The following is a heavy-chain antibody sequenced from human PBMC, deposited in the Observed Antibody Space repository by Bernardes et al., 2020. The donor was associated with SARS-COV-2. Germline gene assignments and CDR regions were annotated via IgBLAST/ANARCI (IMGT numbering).Heavy chain of an antibody. D-gene: IGHD2-15*01. CDR1: GFRFSSYA. J-gene: IGHJ6*02. CDR3: AKCGNDCSGGDCYIFIYYYYGMDV. V-gene: IGHV3-23*01. CDR2: ISGSGGDT. Sequence: GGSLRLSCAASGFRFSSYAMSWVRQAPGKGLEWVSGISGSGGDTYYADSVKGRFTISRDNSKNTLYLQMSSLRAEDTALYYCAKCGNDCSGGDCYIFIYYYYGMDVWGQGTTVTVSS.